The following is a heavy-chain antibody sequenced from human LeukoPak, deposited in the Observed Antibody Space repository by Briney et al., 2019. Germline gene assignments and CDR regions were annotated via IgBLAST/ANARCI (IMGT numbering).Heavy chain of an antibody. CDR2: ISAYNGNT. J-gene: IGHJ4*02. D-gene: IGHD1-20*01. V-gene: IGHV1-18*01. CDR3: ARDLNWNYLDY. CDR1: GYTFTSYG. Sequence: ASVKVSCKASGYTFTSYGISWVRQAPGQGLEWMGWISAYNGNTNYAQKLQGRVTMTRDMSTSTVYMELSSLRSEDTAVYYCARDLNWNYLDYWGQGTLVTVSS.